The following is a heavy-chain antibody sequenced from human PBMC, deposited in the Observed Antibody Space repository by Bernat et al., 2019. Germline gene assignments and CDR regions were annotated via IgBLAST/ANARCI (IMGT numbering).Heavy chain of an antibody. CDR2: MKTGGNT. J-gene: IGHJ4*02. D-gene: IGHD1/OR15-1a*01. V-gene: IGHV3-53*01. CDR3: AGADWSKGFFDF. Sequence: EVQLVESGGGLMQPGGSLSLSCAASGFTANSNHMSWVRQAPGKGLEWVSLMKTGGNTHYADSVRGRFTISRDDSENTLFLQMSSLRAEATAVYYCAGADWSKGFFDFWGQGTLLTVSS. CDR1: GFTANSNH.